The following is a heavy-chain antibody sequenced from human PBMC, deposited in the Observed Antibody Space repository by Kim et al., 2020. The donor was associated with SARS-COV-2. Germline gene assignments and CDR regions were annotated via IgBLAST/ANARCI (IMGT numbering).Heavy chain of an antibody. Sequence: RGSLRLSCAASGFTVSSNYMSWVRQAPGKGLEWVSVIYSGGSTYYADSVKGRFTISRDNSKNTLYLQMNSLRAEDTAVYYCARVRTDSSGYCFDYWGQGTLVTVSS. D-gene: IGHD3-22*01. V-gene: IGHV3-53*01. CDR1: GFTVSSNY. CDR3: ARVRTDSSGYCFDY. J-gene: IGHJ4*02. CDR2: IYSGGST.